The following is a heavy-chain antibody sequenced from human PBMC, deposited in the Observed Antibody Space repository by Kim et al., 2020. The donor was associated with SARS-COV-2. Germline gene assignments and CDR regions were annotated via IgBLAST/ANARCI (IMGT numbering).Heavy chain of an antibody. CDR3: ATKYSSGWYAY. Sequence: TYYADSVKGRFTISRDNSKNTMSLQMNSLRAEDTAVYYCATKYSSGWYAYWGQGTLVTVSS. J-gene: IGHJ4*02. V-gene: IGHV3-23*01. CDR2: T. D-gene: IGHD6-19*01.